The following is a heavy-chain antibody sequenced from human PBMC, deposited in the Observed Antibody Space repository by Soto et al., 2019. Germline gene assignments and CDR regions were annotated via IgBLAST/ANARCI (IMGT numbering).Heavy chain of an antibody. CDR2: IIPILGIA. D-gene: IGHD5-12*01. J-gene: IGHJ3*02. Sequence: QVQLVQSGAEVKKPGSSVKVSCKASGGTFSSYTISWVRQAPGQGLEWMGRIIPILGIANYAQKFQGRVTITADKSTSTAYMELSSLRSEDTAVYYCARNPTTGTRVLVFDIWGQGTMVTVSS. CDR1: GGTFSSYT. V-gene: IGHV1-69*02. CDR3: ARNPTTGTRVLVFDI.